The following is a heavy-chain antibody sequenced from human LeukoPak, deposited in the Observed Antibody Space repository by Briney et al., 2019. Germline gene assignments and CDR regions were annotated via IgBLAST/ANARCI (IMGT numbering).Heavy chain of an antibody. J-gene: IGHJ4*02. V-gene: IGHV1-69*13. Sequence: SVKVSCKASGGTFSSYAISWVRQAPGQGLEWMGGIIPIFGTANYAQKFQGRVTVTADESTSTAYMELSSLRSEDTAVYYCARVPLLPNYDSSGYFQFDYWGQGTLVTVSS. D-gene: IGHD3-22*01. CDR3: ARVPLLPNYDSSGYFQFDY. CDR1: GGTFSSYA. CDR2: IIPIFGTA.